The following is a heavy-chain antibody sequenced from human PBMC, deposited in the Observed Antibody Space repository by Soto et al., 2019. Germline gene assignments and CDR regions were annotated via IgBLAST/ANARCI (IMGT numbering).Heavy chain of an antibody. J-gene: IGHJ2*01. CDR1: GFTFSTYA. V-gene: IGHV3-23*01. CDR2: ISGSGGST. CDR3: AKGGAAAGMGYFDL. D-gene: IGHD6-13*01. Sequence: EVQVLESGGGLVQPGGSLRLSCAASGFTFSTYAMSWVRQAPGKGLEWVSGISGSGGSTYYADSVKGRFTISRDNSKKPLFLQMGSLRAEDTAAYFCAKGGAAAGMGYFDLWGRGTLVTVSS.